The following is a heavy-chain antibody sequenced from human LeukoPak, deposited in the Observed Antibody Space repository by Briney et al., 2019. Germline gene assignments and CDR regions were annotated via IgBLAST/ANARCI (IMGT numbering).Heavy chain of an antibody. CDR1: GYTFTSYA. Sequence: GASVKVSCKASGYTFTSYAMHWVRQAPGQRLEWMGWISAGNGNTKYSQKFQGRVTITRDTSADTAYMELRSLRSEDTAVYYCARLKYCTNGVCYAGFDYWGQGTLVTVSS. D-gene: IGHD2-8*01. V-gene: IGHV1-3*01. CDR2: ISAGNGNT. J-gene: IGHJ4*02. CDR3: ARLKYCTNGVCYAGFDY.